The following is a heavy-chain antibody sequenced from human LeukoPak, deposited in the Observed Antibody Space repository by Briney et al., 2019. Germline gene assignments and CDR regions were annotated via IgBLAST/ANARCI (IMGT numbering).Heavy chain of an antibody. CDR2: IYYSGST. V-gene: IGHV4-59*01. J-gene: IGHJ5*02. D-gene: IGHD3-10*01. Sequence: SETLSLTCTVSGGSISSYYWSWIRQPPGKGLEWIGYIYYSGSTNYNPSLKSRVTISVDTSKNQFSLKLSSMTAADTAVYYCARAAVREVSNWFDPWGQGTLVTVSS. CDR1: GGSISSYY. CDR3: ARAAVREVSNWFDP.